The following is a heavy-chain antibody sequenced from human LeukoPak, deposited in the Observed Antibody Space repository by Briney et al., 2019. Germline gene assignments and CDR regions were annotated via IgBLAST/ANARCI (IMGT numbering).Heavy chain of an antibody. CDR1: GGSISSSY. CDR2: IHYSGST. V-gene: IGHV4-59*08. CDR3: ARHDPGWFDT. D-gene: IGHD7-27*01. J-gene: IGHJ5*02. Sequence: SETLSLTCTVSGGSISSSYWSWIRQPPGKGLEWIGYIHYSGSTNYNPSLKSRATISVDTSKAHFSLKLSSATAADTAVYYCARHDPGWFDTWGQGTLVTVSS.